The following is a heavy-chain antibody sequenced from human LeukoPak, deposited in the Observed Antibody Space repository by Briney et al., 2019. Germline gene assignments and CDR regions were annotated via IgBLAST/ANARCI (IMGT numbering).Heavy chain of an antibody. CDR3: VKDGSGSYYTYYFDY. Sequence: GGALRLSCSASGFTFSRYAMHWVRQAPGKGLEYVSAISSNGGSTYYADSVKGRFTISRDNSKNTLYLQMSSLRAEDTAVYYCVKDGSGSYYTYYFDYWGQGTLVTVSS. V-gene: IGHV3-64D*06. CDR2: ISSNGGST. D-gene: IGHD3-10*01. J-gene: IGHJ4*02. CDR1: GFTFSRYA.